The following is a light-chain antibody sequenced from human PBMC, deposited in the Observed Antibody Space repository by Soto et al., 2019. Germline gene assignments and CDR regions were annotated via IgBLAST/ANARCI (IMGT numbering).Light chain of an antibody. CDR1: QDINNY. CDR3: QQYDNLPFT. Sequence: DVQLTQSPSSLSASVGDRVTVICQASQDINNYLNWYQQKPGKAPKVLIYDASNLKTGVPPRFSGSRSGTDFTFTISSLQPEDVATYYCQQYDNLPFTFSGGTKVDIK. CDR2: DAS. J-gene: IGKJ4*01. V-gene: IGKV1-33*01.